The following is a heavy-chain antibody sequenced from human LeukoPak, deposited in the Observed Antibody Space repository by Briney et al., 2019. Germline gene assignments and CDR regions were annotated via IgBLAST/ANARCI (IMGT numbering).Heavy chain of an antibody. Sequence: SETLSLTCAVYGGSFSGYYWSWIRQPPGKGLEWIGEINHSGSTNYNPSLKSRVTISVDTSKNQFSLKLSSETAADTAVYYCASGPPGGYSLDYWGQGTLVTVSS. V-gene: IGHV4-34*01. J-gene: IGHJ4*02. CDR2: INHSGST. D-gene: IGHD5-18*01. CDR3: ASGPPGGYSLDY. CDR1: GGSFSGYY.